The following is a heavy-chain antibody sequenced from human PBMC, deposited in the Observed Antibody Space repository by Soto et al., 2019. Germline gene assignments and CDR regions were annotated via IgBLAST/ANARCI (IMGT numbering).Heavy chain of an antibody. J-gene: IGHJ4*02. D-gene: IGHD3-10*01. CDR3: ARKDYYGAGVYYFDH. Sequence: GPSVKVSCKASGYTFTAYPMHWVRQAPGQRLEWMGWINAANGDTGYSQKFHDRVTFTRDTSATTVYMELSSLTSEDTAVYYCARKDYYGAGVYYFDHWGQGTRVTVSS. CDR2: INAANGDT. CDR1: GYTFTAYP. V-gene: IGHV1-3*01.